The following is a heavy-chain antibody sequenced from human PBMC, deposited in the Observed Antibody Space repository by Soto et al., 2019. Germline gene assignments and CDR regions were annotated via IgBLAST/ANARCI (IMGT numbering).Heavy chain of an antibody. CDR1: GGSISSSTYY. D-gene: IGHD3-22*01. J-gene: IGHJ4*02. CDR3: ARGAAYYYDSSGSLDY. CDR2: FFIGGNT. V-gene: IGHV4-39*07. Sequence: SETLSLTCTVSGGSISSSTYYWGWMRQPPGKGLEWIASFFIGGNTYYNPSLKSRVTISVDTSKNQFSLKLSSVTAADTAVYYCARGAAYYYDSSGSLDYWGQGTLVTVSS.